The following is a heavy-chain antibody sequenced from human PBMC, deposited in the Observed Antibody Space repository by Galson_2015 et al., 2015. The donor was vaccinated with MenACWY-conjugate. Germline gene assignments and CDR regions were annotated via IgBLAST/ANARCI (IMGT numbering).Heavy chain of an antibody. CDR3: AREGFCSGGVCYFYEY. CDR2: MSRTATT. J-gene: IGHJ4*02. Sequence: SLRLSCAASGFAFGNYGMAWVRQAPGKGLEWVSAMSRTATTYYSASVKGRFTITRDNSKNTLYLQMNSLRVEDTAVYYCAREGFCSGGVCYFYEYWGQGSLVTVSA. V-gene: IGHV3-23*01. D-gene: IGHD2-15*01. CDR1: GFAFGNYG.